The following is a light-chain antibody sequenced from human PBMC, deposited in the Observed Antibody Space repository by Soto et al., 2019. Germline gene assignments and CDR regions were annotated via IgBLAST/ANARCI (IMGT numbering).Light chain of an antibody. CDR2: WAS. Sequence: DIVMTQSPDSLAVSLGERATINCKSSQSVLYSSNNNSYLAWYQQKPGQPPKLLIYWASIRESGVPDRFSGSGSGTDFTLTISSLQAADVAVYYCQQYYTTPYTFGQGTKLEIK. J-gene: IGKJ2*01. V-gene: IGKV4-1*01. CDR1: QSVLYSSNNNSY. CDR3: QQYYTTPYT.